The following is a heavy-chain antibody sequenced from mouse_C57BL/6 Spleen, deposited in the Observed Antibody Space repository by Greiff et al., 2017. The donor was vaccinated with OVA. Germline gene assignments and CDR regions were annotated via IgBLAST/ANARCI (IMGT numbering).Heavy chain of an antibody. CDR1: GYTFTSYW. D-gene: IGHD2-5*01. J-gene: IGHJ1*03. V-gene: IGHV1-52*01. Sequence: QVQLQQPGAELVRPGSSVKLSCKASGYTFTSYWMHWVKQRPIQGLEWIGNIDPSDSETHYNQKFKDKATLTVDKSSSTAYMQLSSLTSEDSAVYYCARKNYSNYAWYVDVWGTGTTVTVSS. CDR3: ARKNYSNYAWYVDV. CDR2: IDPSDSET.